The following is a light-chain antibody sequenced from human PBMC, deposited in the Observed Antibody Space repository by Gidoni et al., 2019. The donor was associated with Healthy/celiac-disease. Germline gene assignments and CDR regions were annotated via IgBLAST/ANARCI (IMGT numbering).Light chain of an antibody. CDR1: QSVLYSPNNKNY. CDR3: QQYYSTPT. CDR2: WAS. V-gene: IGKV4-1*01. Sequence: DIVMTQCTDFLAVSLGERATINCKSSQSVLYSPNNKNYLAWYQQKPGQPPKLLIYWASTRESVVPDRFSGSGSGTDFTLTSSSLQAEDVAVYYCQQYYSTPTFGQXTKVEIK. J-gene: IGKJ1*01.